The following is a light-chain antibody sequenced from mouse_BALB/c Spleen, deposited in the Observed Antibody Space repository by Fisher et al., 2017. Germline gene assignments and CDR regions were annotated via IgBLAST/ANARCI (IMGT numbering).Light chain of an antibody. CDR2: STS. CDR1: SSVSY. V-gene: IGKV4-55*01. CDR3: QQWSSSPPTT. Sequence: IVLTQSPAIIAASPGEKVTITCSASSSVSYMNWYQQKPGSSPKLWIYSTSNLASGVPARFSGSGSGTSYSLTISRMEAEDAATYYCQQWSSSPPTTFGAGTKLELK. J-gene: IGKJ5*01.